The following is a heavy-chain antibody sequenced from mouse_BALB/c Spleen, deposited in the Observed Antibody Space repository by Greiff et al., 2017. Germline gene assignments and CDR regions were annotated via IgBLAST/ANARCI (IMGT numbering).Heavy chain of an antibody. V-gene: IGHV5-17*02. CDR3: ARSGNGNYAMDY. CDR1: GFTFSSFG. J-gene: IGHJ4*01. Sequence: EVMLVESGGGLVQPGGSRKLSCAASGFTFSSFGMHWVRQAPEKGLEWVAYISSGSSTIYYADTVKGRFTISRDNPKNTLFLQMTSLRSEDTAMYYCARSGNGNYAMDYWGQGTSVTVSS. CDR2: ISSGSSTI. D-gene: IGHD2-1*01.